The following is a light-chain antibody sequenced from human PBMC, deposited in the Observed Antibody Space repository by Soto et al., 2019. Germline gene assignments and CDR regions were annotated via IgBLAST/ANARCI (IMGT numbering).Light chain of an antibody. CDR3: QQYNHWPLT. J-gene: IGKJ4*01. CDR1: QGLGTN. CDR2: AAS. Sequence: TPQSRTTVSVSRGEIAAVSCTSSQGLGTNLAWYQQKPGQAPRLLIYAASTRATGVPGRFSGSGSGTEFTLTISSLQSEDFAVYYCQQYNHWPLTFGGGTKVDIK. V-gene: IGKV3-15*01.